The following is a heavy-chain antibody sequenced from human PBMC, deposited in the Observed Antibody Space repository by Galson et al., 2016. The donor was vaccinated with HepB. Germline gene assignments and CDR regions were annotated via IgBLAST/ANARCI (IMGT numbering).Heavy chain of an antibody. J-gene: IGHJ4*02. CDR1: GYTFTAYG. CDR3: ARGLKKLSSSWASDH. V-gene: IGHV1-18*01. D-gene: IGHD6-13*01. Sequence: SVKVSCKASGYTFTAYGFSWVRQAPGQGLEWMGWISPYNGNTFSAQKFQDRVTLTTDSSTRTAFMELRSLRSDDTAVYYCARGLKKLSSSWASDHWGQGTLLIVSS. CDR2: ISPYNGNT.